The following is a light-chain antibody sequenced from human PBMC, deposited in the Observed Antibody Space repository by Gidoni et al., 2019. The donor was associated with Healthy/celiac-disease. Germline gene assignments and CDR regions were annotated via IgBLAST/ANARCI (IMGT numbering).Light chain of an antibody. J-gene: IGKJ2*01. CDR2: AAS. V-gene: IGKV1-39*01. CDR3: QQSYSTPLYT. CDR1: QSISSY. Sequence: IQMTQSPSSLSASVGDRVTITCRASQSISSYLNWYQQKPGKAPKLLIYAASSLQSGVPSRFRGSGSGTDVTLTISSLQAEDFATDYCQQSYSTPLYTFGQGTKLEIK.